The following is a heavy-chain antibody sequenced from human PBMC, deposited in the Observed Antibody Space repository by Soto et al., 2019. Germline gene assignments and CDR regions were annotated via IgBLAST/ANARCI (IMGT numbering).Heavy chain of an antibody. CDR1: GFTFSNSG. D-gene: IGHD2-15*01. CDR3: AKYGALRSRVRMTCNTAGAY. V-gene: IGHV3-30*18. CDR2: TSFDGSHK. J-gene: IGHJ4*02. Sequence: QVLLVESGGGVVQPGRSLRLSCAGSGFTFSNSGLHWVRQAPGKGLEWVSFTSFDGSHKYYADSVTGRFTTSRDNFNNMVDLQGYSLRAEDTAVSYWAKYGALRSRVRMTCNTAGAYWGQGTLGTVS.